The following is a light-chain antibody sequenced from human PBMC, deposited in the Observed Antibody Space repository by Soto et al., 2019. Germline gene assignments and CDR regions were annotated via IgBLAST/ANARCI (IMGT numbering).Light chain of an antibody. CDR3: QHYGSTSCT. J-gene: IGKJ1*01. CDR1: QSVRSSY. V-gene: IGKV3-20*01. Sequence: EIVLTQSPGTLSLSPGERGTLSCRASQSVRSSYLAWYQQKPGQAPRLLIYGASRRATGIPDWFTGSRSGTYLSVTISRLETEGFAVYYCQHYGSTSCTIGQGAKVEIK. CDR2: GAS.